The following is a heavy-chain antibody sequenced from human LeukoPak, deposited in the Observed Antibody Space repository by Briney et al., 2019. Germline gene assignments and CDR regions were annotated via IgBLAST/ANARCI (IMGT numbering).Heavy chain of an antibody. CDR1: GFTFDDYA. J-gene: IGHJ4*02. Sequence: GGSLRLSCAASGFTFDDYAMHWVRQAPGKGLEWVSGISWNSGSIAYADSVKGRFTIFRDNSKNTLYLQMDSLRPEDTAVYYCARDLGGNSFDYWGQGTLVLVSS. D-gene: IGHD4-23*01. CDR2: ISWNSGSI. CDR3: ARDLGGNSFDY. V-gene: IGHV3-9*01.